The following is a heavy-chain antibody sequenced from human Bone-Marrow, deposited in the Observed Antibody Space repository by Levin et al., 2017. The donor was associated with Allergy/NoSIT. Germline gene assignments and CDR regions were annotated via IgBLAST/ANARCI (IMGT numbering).Heavy chain of an antibody. D-gene: IGHD3-10*01. CDR1: GFTFSSYA. CDR2: ISDGGGDT. J-gene: IGHJ4*02. V-gene: IGHV3-23*01. Sequence: GGSLRLSCVASGFTFSSYAMSWVRQAPGKGLEWVSGISDGGGDTYNADSVKGRFTISRDNSKNTMFLQMNSLRVEDTAVYYCAKDRGAVTSFDYWGQGTLVTVSA. CDR3: AKDRGAVTSFDY.